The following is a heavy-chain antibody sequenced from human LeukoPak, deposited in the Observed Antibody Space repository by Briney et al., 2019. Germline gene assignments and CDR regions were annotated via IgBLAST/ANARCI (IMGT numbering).Heavy chain of an antibody. CDR2: ITERSIST. J-gene: IGHJ4*02. D-gene: IGHD1-26*01. V-gene: IGHV3-23*01. CDR1: GFTFSNHA. Sequence: PGGSLRLSCAASGFTFSNHAIIWVRQAPGKGLQWVSSITERSISTFYADSVKGRFTISRDNVKNILYLQMNSLRPEDTAIYYCTTTLPLGYWGQGNLVTVSS. CDR3: TTTLPLGY.